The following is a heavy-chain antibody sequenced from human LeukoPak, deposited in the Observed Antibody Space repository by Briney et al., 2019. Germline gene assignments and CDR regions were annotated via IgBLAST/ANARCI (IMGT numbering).Heavy chain of an antibody. D-gene: IGHD4-17*01. CDR2: ISAYNDNT. CDR1: GYTFTSYG. CDR3: ARDQDYGDYTYYFDY. V-gene: IGHV1-18*01. J-gene: IGHJ4*02. Sequence: ASVKVSCKASGYTFTSYGISWVRQAPGQGLEWMGWISAYNDNTNYAQKLQGRVTMTTDTSTSTAYMELRSLRSDDTAVYYCARDQDYGDYTYYFDYWGQGTLVTVSS.